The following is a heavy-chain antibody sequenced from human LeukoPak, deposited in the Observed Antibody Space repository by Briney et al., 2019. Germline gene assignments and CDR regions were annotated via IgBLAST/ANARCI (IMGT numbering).Heavy chain of an antibody. J-gene: IGHJ4*02. Sequence: PGGSLRLSCAASGFTFSSYSMNWVRQAPGKGLEWVSSISSSSSYIYYADSVKGRFTISRDNAKNSLYLQMNSLRAEDTAVYYCARGLGRLRAPLAMAEVEWDYWGQGTLVTVSS. D-gene: IGHD5/OR15-5a*01. CDR3: ARGLGRLRAPLAMAEVEWDY. CDR2: ISSSSSYI. CDR1: GFTFSSYS. V-gene: IGHV3-21*01.